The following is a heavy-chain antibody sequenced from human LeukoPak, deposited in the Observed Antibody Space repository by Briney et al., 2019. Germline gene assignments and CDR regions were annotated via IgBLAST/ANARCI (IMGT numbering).Heavy chain of an antibody. D-gene: IGHD2-15*01. CDR3: ARVLPTYCSGGSCYDLNFDY. V-gene: IGHV1-69*04. CDR2: IIPILGIA. J-gene: IGHJ4*02. CDR1: GGTFSRYA. Sequence: ASVKVSCKASGGTFSRYAISWVRQAPGQGLEWMGRIIPILGIANYAQKFQGRVTITADKSTSTAYMELSSLRSEDTAVYYCARVLPTYCSGGSCYDLNFDYWGQGTLVTVSS.